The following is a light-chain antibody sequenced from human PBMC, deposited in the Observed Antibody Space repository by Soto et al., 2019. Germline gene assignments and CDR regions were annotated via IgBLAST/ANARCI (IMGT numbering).Light chain of an antibody. CDR2: NTN. V-gene: IGLV8-61*01. J-gene: IGLJ3*02. CDR3: CSYAGSSTLV. CDR1: SDSVSASHF. Sequence: QTVVTQEPSFSVSPGGTVTLTCGLSSDSVSASHFPSWYQQTPGQAPRTLIYNTNTRSSGVPDRFSGSKSGNTASLTISGLQAEDEASYYCCSYAGSSTLVFGGGTKLTVL.